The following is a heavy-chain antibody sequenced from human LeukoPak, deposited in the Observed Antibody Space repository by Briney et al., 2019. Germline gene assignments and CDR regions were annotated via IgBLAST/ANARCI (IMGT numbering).Heavy chain of an antibody. D-gene: IGHD6-13*01. V-gene: IGHV1-18*01. CDR1: GYTFTSYG. J-gene: IGHJ4*02. CDR2: ISAYNGNT. Sequence: GASVKVSCKASGYTFTSYGISWVRQAPGQGLEWMGWISAYNGNTNYAQKLQGRVTTTTDTSTSTAYMELRSLRSDDTAVYYCARDPQGIAAAGPFPYWGQGTLVTVSS. CDR3: ARDPQGIAAAGPFPY.